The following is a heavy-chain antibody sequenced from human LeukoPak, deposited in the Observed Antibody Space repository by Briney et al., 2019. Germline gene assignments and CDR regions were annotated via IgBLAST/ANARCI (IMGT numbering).Heavy chain of an antibody. Sequence: SQTLSLTCTVSGGSISSGSYYWRWLRQPAGTGLEWIGRIYTSGRTNYNPSLKSRVTISVDTSKNQFSLKLSSVTAADTAVYYCARDDYSSSWHDAFDIWGQGTMVTVSS. V-gene: IGHV4-61*02. D-gene: IGHD6-13*01. CDR3: ARDDYSSSWHDAFDI. CDR1: GGSISSGSYY. J-gene: IGHJ3*02. CDR2: IYTSGRT.